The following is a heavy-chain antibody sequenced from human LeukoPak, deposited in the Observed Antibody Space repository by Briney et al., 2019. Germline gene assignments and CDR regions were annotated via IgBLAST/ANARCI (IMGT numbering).Heavy chain of an antibody. CDR2: TYYSGST. Sequence: SETLSLTCTVSGGSISNSDYYWGWIRQPPGKGLEWIGNTYYSGSTSYNSSLKTRVTISVDTSKNQFSLRLSSVTAADTAVYYCARENYCTNGVCWAFDPWGQGTLVTVSS. D-gene: IGHD2-8*01. CDR1: GGSISNSDYY. J-gene: IGHJ5*02. V-gene: IGHV4-39*07. CDR3: ARENYCTNGVCWAFDP.